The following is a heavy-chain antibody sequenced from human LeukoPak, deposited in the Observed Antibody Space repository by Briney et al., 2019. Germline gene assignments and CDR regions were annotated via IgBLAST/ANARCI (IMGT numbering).Heavy chain of an antibody. D-gene: IGHD6-13*01. V-gene: IGHV4-34*01. Sequence: SETLSLTCAVYGGSFSGYYWSWIRQPPGKGLEWIGEINHSGSTNYNSSLKSRVAISVDTSKNQFSLKVTSVTAADTAVYYCATRPDIAATGPGWFDPWGQGTLVTVPS. CDR3: ATRPDIAATGPGWFDP. CDR1: GGSFSGYY. J-gene: IGHJ5*02. CDR2: INHSGST.